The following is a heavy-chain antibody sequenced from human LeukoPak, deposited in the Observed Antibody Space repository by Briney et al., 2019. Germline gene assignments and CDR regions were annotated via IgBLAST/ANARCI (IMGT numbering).Heavy chain of an antibody. CDR1: GFTLSSYA. CDR3: ARHLLWFGELSGGFDY. J-gene: IGHJ4*02. V-gene: IGHV3-23*01. CDR2: ISSSGGST. D-gene: IGHD3-10*01. Sequence: GGSLRLSCAASGFTLSSYAMSWVRQAPGKGLEWVSGISSSGGSTYYADSVKGRFTISRDNSRNTLYLQMNSLRAEDTAVYYCARHLLWFGELSGGFDYWGQGTLVTVSS.